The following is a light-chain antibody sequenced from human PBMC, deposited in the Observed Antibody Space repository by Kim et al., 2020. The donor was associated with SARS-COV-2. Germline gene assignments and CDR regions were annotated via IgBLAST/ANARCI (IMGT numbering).Light chain of an antibody. Sequence: VAVGDRVTIHCRESQDISNYLAWYQQKPGKVPKFLIYAASTLQSGVPSRFSGGGSGTDFTLTISSLQPEDVATYYCQKYNSAPRTFGQGTKVDIK. CDR1: QDISNY. CDR2: AAS. CDR3: QKYNSAPRT. V-gene: IGKV1-27*01. J-gene: IGKJ1*01.